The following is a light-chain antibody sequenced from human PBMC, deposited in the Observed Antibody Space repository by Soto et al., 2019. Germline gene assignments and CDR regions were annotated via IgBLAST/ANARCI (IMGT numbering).Light chain of an antibody. CDR2: ENN. Sequence: QSVLTQPPSVSAAPGQKVTISCSGSSSNIGNNYVYWYQQLPGTAPKLLIYENNKRPSGIPDRFSGSKSGTSATLGITGLQTGDEADYYCGTWDSSLSAKVCGGGTTVTVL. J-gene: IGLJ3*02. CDR1: SSNIGNNY. V-gene: IGLV1-51*02. CDR3: GTWDSSLSAKV.